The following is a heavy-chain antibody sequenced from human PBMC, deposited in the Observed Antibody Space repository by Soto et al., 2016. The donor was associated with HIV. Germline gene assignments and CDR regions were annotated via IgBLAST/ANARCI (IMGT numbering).Heavy chain of an antibody. Sequence: EVQLLESGGGLVQPGGSLRLSCAASGLIFNNYAMSWVRQAPGKGLEWVSSIHGSGDTAYYADSVKGRFVISRDNFRNTLFLQMNNLRVEDTATYYCAKDLGSTIGQTGDWGQGTLVIVSS. J-gene: IGHJ4*02. CDR1: GLIFNNYA. V-gene: IGHV3-23*01. CDR2: IHGSGDTA. CDR3: AKDLGSTIGQTGD. D-gene: IGHD1-1*01.